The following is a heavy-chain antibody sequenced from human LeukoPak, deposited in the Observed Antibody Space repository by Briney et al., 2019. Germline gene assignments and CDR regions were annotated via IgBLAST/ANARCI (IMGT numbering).Heavy chain of an antibody. J-gene: IGHJ4*02. CDR2: INPNSGGT. CDR3: ASNRGYSGYELDY. Sequence: ASVKVSCKASGYTFTGYYMHWVRQAPGQGLEWMGWINPNSGGTNYAQKFQGWVTMTRDTSISTAYMELSRLRSDDTAVYYCASNRGYSGYELDYWGQGTLVTVSS. V-gene: IGHV1-2*04. CDR1: GYTFTGYY. D-gene: IGHD5-12*01.